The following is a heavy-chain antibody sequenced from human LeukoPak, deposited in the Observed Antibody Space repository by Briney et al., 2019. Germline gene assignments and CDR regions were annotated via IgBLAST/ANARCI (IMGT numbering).Heavy chain of an antibody. D-gene: IGHD6-6*01. Sequence: ASVKVSCKASGYTFTSYGISWVRQAPGQGLEWMGWISAYNGNTNYAQKLQGRLTMTTDTSTSTAYMELRSLRSDDTAVYYCARDLPRYSSWSGNAFDIWGQGTMVTVSS. CDR1: GYTFTSYG. CDR2: ISAYNGNT. V-gene: IGHV1-18*01. CDR3: ARDLPRYSSWSGNAFDI. J-gene: IGHJ3*02.